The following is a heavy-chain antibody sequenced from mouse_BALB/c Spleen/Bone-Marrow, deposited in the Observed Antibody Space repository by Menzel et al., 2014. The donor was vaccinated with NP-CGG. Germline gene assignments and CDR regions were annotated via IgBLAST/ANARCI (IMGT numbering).Heavy chain of an antibody. J-gene: IGHJ4*01. CDR2: IWGDGST. V-gene: IGHV2-6-7*01. CDR3: ARDSFLITRALDY. D-gene: IGHD2-4*01. Sequence: VKLQESGPGLVAPSQSLSITCTVSGFSLTGYGVSWVRPPPGKGLEWLGMIWGDGSTDYNSALKSRLSINKDNSKSQVFLKMNSLQTDDTARYYCARDSFLITRALDYWGQGTSVTVSS. CDR1: GFSLTGYG.